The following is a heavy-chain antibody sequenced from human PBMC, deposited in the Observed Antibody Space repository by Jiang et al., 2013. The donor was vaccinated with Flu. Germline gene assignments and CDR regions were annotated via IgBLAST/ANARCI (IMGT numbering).Heavy chain of an antibody. CDR3: ARSYCGGDCYSMFGYSYYGMDV. V-gene: IGHV4-59*08. CDR2: THNSGTT. Sequence: GPGLVKPSETLSLTCTVSSGSISSHYWSWIRQPPGKGLEWIGYTHNSGTTNYNPSLKSRVTISIDTSTNQFSLKLISVTAPDTAVYYCARSYCGGDCYSMFGYSYYGMDVWGQGTTVTVSS. J-gene: IGHJ6*02. CDR1: SGSISSHY. D-gene: IGHD2-21*02.